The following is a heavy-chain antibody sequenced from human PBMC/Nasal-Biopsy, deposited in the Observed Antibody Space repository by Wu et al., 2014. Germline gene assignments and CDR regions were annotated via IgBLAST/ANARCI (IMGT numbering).Heavy chain of an antibody. J-gene: IGHJ4*02. CDR1: GFSLSTSGMC. CDR3: AHYDRPYGFDX. V-gene: IGHV2-70*12. CDR2: IDWDDDK. Sequence: LVKPTQTLTLTCTFSGFSLSTSGMCVSWIRQPPGRRGSGLHLIDWDDDKYYSTSLKTRLTISKDTSKNQVVLTMTNMDPVDTATYYCAHYDRPYGFDXWGPGNPGHRLL. D-gene: IGHD3-10*01.